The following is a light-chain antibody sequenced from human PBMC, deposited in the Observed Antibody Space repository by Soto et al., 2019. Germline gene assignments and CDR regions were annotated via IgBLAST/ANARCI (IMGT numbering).Light chain of an antibody. CDR3: SSYAGNNKYV. Sequence: QSALTQPPSASGSLGQSVTISCTGTSSDVGGYNYVSWYQQHPGKAPKLMISEVSKRPSGVPDRFSGSKSGNAASLTVSGLQAEDEADYYCSSYAGNNKYVFGAGTKDTVL. CDR1: SSDVGGYNY. J-gene: IGLJ1*01. V-gene: IGLV2-8*01. CDR2: EVS.